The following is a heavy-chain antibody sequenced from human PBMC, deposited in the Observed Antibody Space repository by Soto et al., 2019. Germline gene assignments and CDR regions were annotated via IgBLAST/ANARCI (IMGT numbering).Heavy chain of an antibody. CDR3: ARQRLWFGELLSLYNWFDP. CDR1: GGSISSSSYY. D-gene: IGHD3-10*01. V-gene: IGHV4-39*01. J-gene: IGHJ5*02. Sequence: QLQLQESGPGLVKPSETLSLTCTVSGGSISSSSYYWGWIRQPPGKGLEWIGSIYYSGSPYSNPSLTQPVTISVNTSKNRFSRTLSAVTAADTAVYYCARQRLWFGELLSLYNWFDPWGQATLVTVSS. CDR2: IYYSGSP.